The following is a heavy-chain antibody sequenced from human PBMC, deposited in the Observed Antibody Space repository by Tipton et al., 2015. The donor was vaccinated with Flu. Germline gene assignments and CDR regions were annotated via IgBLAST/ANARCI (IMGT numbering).Heavy chain of an antibody. J-gene: IGHJ5*02. Sequence: LRLSCSVSGASIDFNYWSWIRQPPGRGLEWIGYVYDTGSTNYNPSLKSRLTISVDTSMNQFSLKLNSVSAADTAVYYCARACGSGGNRWFDPWGQGALVTVSS. V-gene: IGHV4-59*01. CDR1: GASIDFNY. D-gene: IGHD2-15*01. CDR3: ARACGSGGNRWFDP. CDR2: VYDTGST.